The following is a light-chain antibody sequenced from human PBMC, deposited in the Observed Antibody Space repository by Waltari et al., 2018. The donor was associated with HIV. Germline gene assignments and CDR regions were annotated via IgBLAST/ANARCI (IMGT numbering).Light chain of an antibody. CDR3: QSFHGNTAV. CDR2: KDD. CDR1: SGRVASNY. J-gene: IGLJ3*02. Sequence: NFMLTQPHSVSASPGKTVTISCTGSSGRVASNYVQWYQQRPGSAPTTVIYKDDQRPSGVPDRFSGSINSSSDSASLTISGLKTEDEADYYCQSFHGNTAVFGGGTKLTVL. V-gene: IGLV6-57*02.